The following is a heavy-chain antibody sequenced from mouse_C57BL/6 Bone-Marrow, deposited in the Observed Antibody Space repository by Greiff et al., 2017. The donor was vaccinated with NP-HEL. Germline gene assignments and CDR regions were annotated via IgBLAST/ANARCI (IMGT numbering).Heavy chain of an antibody. V-gene: IGHV1-64*01. CDR2: IHPNSGST. CDR3: AREGDTVVAPNY. D-gene: IGHD1-1*01. J-gene: IGHJ2*01. CDR1: GYTFTSYW. Sequence: QVQLKQPGAELVKPGASVKLSCKASGYTFTSYWMHWVKQRPGQGLEWIGVIHPNSGSTNYNEKFKSKATLTVDKSSSTAYMQLSSLTSEDSAVYYCAREGDTVVAPNYWGQGTTLTVSS.